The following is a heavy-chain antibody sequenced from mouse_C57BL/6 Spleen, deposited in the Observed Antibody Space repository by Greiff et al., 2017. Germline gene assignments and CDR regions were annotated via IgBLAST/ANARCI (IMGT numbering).Heavy chain of an antibody. CDR1: GFSFNTYA. CDR2: IRSKSNNYAT. CDR3: VRHRSNYGAMDY. D-gene: IGHD2-5*01. Sequence: EVKLVESGGGLVQPKGSLTLSCAASGFSFNTYAMNWVRQAPGKGLEWVARIRSKSNNYATYYADSVKDRFTITRDDSESMLYLQMNNLKTEDTAMYYCVRHRSNYGAMDYWGQGTSVTVSS. J-gene: IGHJ4*01. V-gene: IGHV10-1*01.